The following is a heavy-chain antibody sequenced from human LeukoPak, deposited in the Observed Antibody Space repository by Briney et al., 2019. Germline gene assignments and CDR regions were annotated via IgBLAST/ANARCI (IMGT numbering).Heavy chain of an antibody. CDR2: IYTSGST. CDR1: GGSISSYY. J-gene: IGHJ6*03. V-gene: IGHV4-4*07. CDR3: ARAGSSWQYYYYYMDV. D-gene: IGHD6-13*01. Sequence: SETLSLTCTVSGGSISSYYWSWIRQPAGKGLEWIGRIYTSGSTYYNPSLKSRVTMSVDTSKNQFSLKLSSVTAADTAVYYCARAGSSWQYYYYYMDVWGKGTTVTVSS.